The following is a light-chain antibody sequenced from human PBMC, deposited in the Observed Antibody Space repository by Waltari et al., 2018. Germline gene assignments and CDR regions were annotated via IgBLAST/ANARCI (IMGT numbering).Light chain of an antibody. CDR3: MQGSHWPPT. CDR1: HSLVHSDGNTY. Sequence: DVVMTQSPLSLPVTLGQPASVSCSSSHSLVHSDGNTYLMWFQQRPGQPRRRLISRVSNRASGVPDRFSASGSGTYFTMRISRVEAEDVGVYYCMQGSHWPPTFGPGTKVEI. J-gene: IGKJ3*01. V-gene: IGKV2-30*02. CDR2: RVS.